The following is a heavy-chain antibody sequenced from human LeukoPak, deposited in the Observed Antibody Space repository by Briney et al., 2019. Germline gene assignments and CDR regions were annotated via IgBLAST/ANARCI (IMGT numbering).Heavy chain of an antibody. V-gene: IGHV3-66*01. Sequence: GGSVRLSCAASGFSVSSKYMSWVRQAPGKGLEWVSVIYGGENTYCADAVKGRLTISRDDSKSIAYLQMNSLKTEDTAVYYCTRDRERYSDTSGYYNYWGQGTPVTVSS. CDR3: TRDRERYSDTSGYYNY. CDR2: IYGGENT. CDR1: GFSVSSKY. J-gene: IGHJ4*02. D-gene: IGHD3-22*01.